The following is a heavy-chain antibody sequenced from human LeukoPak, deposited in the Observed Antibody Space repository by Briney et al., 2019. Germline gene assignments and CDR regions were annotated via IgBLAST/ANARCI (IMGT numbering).Heavy chain of an antibody. CDR3: ARVGSAAATADY. D-gene: IGHD6-25*01. V-gene: IGHV1-46*01. J-gene: IGHJ4*02. CDR1: GYTFTSHY. Sequence: ASVKVSCKASGYTFTSHYMHWVRQAPGQGLEWMGIINPSGGSTSYAQKFQGRVTMTRDMSTNTVYMELSSLRSEDTAVYYCARVGSAAATADYWGQGTLVTVSS. CDR2: INPSGGST.